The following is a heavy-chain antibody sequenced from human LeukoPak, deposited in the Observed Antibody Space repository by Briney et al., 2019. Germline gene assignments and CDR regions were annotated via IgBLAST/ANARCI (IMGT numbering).Heavy chain of an antibody. V-gene: IGHV3-48*01. CDR2: ISSSSSTI. CDR3: ARSPYSYGYGGRYYYYYMDV. Sequence: GGSLRLSCAASGFTFSSYSMNWVRQAPGKGQEWVSYISSSSSTIYYADSVKGRFTISRDNAKNSLYLQMNSLRAEDTAVYYCARSPYSYGYGGRYYYYYMDVWGKGTTVTVSS. CDR1: GFTFSSYS. D-gene: IGHD5-18*01. J-gene: IGHJ6*03.